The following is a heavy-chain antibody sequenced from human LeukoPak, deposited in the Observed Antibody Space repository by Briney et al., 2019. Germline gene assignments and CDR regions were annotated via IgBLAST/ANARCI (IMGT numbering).Heavy chain of an antibody. V-gene: IGHV3-23*01. CDR3: AKRGVVIRVILVGFHKEAYYFDS. Sequence: GGSLRLSCAVSGITLSNYGMSWLRQAPGKGLEWVAGLGGSGGTTNYADSVKGRFTISRDNRKNTLYLQMNSLRAEDTAVYFCAKRGVVIRVILVGFHKEAYYFDSWGQGALVTVSS. J-gene: IGHJ4*02. CDR2: LGGSGGTT. CDR1: GITLSNYG. D-gene: IGHD3-22*01.